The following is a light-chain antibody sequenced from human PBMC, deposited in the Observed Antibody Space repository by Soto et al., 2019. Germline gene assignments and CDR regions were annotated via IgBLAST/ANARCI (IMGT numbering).Light chain of an antibody. CDR1: SSDVGNYNL. Sequence: QSALTQPASVSGSPGQSITISCTGTSSDVGNYNLVSWFQHHPGKVPKLIIYEVNKRPSGVSDRFSGSKSGYTASLTISGLQAEDEADYYCCSYAGTSTVFGGGTQLTVL. CDR3: CSYAGTSTV. CDR2: EVN. J-gene: IGLJ3*02. V-gene: IGLV2-23*02.